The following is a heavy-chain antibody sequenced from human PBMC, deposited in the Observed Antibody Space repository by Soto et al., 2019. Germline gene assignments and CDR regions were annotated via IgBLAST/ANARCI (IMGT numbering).Heavy chain of an antibody. CDR2: ISAYNGNT. V-gene: IGHV1-18*01. CDR1: VYTSSMSA. D-gene: IGHD1-26*01. CDR3: ARDRALELGDY. J-gene: IGHJ4*02. Sequence: AAVMGSYTASVYTSSMSAIGWERQAPGQGLERKGWISAYNGNTNYAQKLQGRDTMTTDTSTSTAYMELRSLRSDDTAVYYCARDRALELGDYCGQETLATLSS.